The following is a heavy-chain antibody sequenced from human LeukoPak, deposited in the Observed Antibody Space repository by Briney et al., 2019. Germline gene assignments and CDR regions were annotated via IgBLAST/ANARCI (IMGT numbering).Heavy chain of an antibody. CDR1: GGSISSSSYY. J-gene: IGHJ6*03. Sequence: SETLSLTCSVSGGSISSSSYYWGWIRQPPGKGLEWIGSIYYSGSTYYNPSLKSRVTISVDTSKNQFSLKLSSVTAADTAVYYCAGSYRDGYSDYYYMDVWGKGTTVTVSS. CDR2: IYYSGST. D-gene: IGHD5-24*01. CDR3: AGSYRDGYSDYYYMDV. V-gene: IGHV4-39*07.